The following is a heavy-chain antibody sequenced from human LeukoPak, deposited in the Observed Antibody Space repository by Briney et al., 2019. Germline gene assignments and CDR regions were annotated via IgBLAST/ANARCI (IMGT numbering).Heavy chain of an antibody. CDR1: GGSISSGDYY. D-gene: IGHD6-19*01. J-gene: IGHJ4*02. V-gene: IGHV4-30-4*01. CDR3: AGTGIAVA. Sequence: SETLSLTCTVSGGSISSGDYYWSWIRQPPGKGLEWIGYIYYSGGTYYNPSIKSRVTISVDTSKNQFSLKLSSVTAADTAVYYCAGTGIAVAWGQGTLVTVSS. CDR2: IYYSGGT.